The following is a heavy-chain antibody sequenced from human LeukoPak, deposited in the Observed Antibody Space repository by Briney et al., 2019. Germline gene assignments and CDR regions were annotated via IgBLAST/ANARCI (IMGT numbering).Heavy chain of an antibody. CDR2: IYSGGST. V-gene: IGHV3-53*01. J-gene: IGHJ4*02. CDR1: GFTVSSNY. Sequence: GGSLRLSCAASGFTVSSNYMSWVRQAPGKGLEWVSIIYSGGSTFYADSVKGRFTISRDNSKNTLYLQMNSLRAEDTAVYYCARGADSGYSSDNWGQGTLVSVSS. CDR3: ARGADSGYSSDN. D-gene: IGHD3-9*01.